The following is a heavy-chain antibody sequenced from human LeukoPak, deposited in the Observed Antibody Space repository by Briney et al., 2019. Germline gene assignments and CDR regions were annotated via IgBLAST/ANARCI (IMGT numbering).Heavy chain of an antibody. CDR2: VYTSGST. V-gene: IGHV4-4*09. CDR3: AKSYFDYSTYYSYYFNL. D-gene: IGHD4-11*01. CDR1: GGSISGGY. Sequence: PSETLSLTCTVSGGSISGGYWSWIRQPPGRGLEWIGYVYTSGSTNYNPSLKSRVTISVDTSKSQFALKLSSVTAADTAVYYCAKSYFDYSTYYSYYFNLWGQGTLVTVSS. J-gene: IGHJ4*02.